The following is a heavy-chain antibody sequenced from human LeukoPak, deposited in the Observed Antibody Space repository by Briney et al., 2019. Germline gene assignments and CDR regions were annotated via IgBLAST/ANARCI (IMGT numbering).Heavy chain of an antibody. J-gene: IGHJ4*02. CDR2: FDPEDGET. V-gene: IGHV1-24*01. Sequence: GASVKVSCKVSGYTLTELSMHWVRQAPGKGLEWMGGFDPEDGETIYAQKFQGRVTITADKSTSTAYMELSSLGSEDTAVYYCARGDYFDYWGQGTLVTVSS. CDR3: ARGDYFDY. CDR1: GYTLTELS.